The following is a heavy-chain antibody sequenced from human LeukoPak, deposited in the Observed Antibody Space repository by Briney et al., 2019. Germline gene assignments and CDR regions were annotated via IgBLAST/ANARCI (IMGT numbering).Heavy chain of an antibody. Sequence: PSETLSLTCTVSTASIRSYSWSWIRQPAGKGLEWLGRIYTSGSTNYNPSLKSRVTMSIDTSPNQFSLRLTSVAAADTAVYYCARYYGSRILGYYMDVWGKGTTVTVSS. CDR1: TASIRSYS. J-gene: IGHJ6*03. CDR3: ARYYGSRILGYYMDV. V-gene: IGHV4-4*07. CDR2: IYTSGST. D-gene: IGHD3-10*01.